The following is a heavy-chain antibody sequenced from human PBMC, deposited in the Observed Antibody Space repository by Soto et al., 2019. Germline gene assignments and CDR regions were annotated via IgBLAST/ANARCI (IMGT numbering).Heavy chain of an antibody. CDR3: PRGTVGYCSGGSCYSNYYGMDV. D-gene: IGHD2-15*01. Sequence: SQTLSLTCAISGDSVSGNSAAWNWIRQSPSRGLEWLGRTYYRSKWYNDYAVSVKSRITINPDTSKNQFSLQLNSVTPEDTAVYSCPRGTVGYCSGGSCYSNYYGMDVWGQGTTVTVSS. CDR2: TYYRSKWYN. CDR1: GDSVSGNSAA. J-gene: IGHJ6*02. V-gene: IGHV6-1*01.